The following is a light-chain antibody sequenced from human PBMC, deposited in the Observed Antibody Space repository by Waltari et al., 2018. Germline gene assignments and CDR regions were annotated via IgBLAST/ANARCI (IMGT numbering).Light chain of an antibody. CDR3: QSYDRTDWV. CDR2: EEY. J-gene: IGLJ3*02. V-gene: IGLV6-57*02. Sequence: KFMLTQPHSVSESPGKTVTISCTGSGGSIATNYVQWYQQRPGSAPILLIFEEYQRPSGIPGRFAGSIDTSSTSASLTISGRKTEDEADYFCQSYDRTDWVFGGGTKLTVL. CDR1: GGSIATNY.